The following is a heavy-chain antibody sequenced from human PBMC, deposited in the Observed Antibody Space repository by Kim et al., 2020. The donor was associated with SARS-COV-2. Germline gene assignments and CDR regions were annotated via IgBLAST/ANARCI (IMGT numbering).Heavy chain of an antibody. CDR1: GFTFSKYV. Sequence: GGSLRLSCAASGFTFSKYVMHWVRQAPGKGLEWVAVISYDERSIYYADSVKGRFSVSRDNSKNTLFLEMNSLRGEDTAIYYCAREDFRVFDNWGQGTLVTVSS. V-gene: IGHV3-30*03. J-gene: IGHJ4*02. D-gene: IGHD3-3*01. CDR3: AREDFRVFDN. CDR2: ISYDERSI.